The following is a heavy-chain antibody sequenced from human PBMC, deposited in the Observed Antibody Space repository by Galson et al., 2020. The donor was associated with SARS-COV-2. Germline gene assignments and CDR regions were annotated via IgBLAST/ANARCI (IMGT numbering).Heavy chain of an antibody. CDR3: ARDMTFIDRGVISERCFEY. D-gene: IGHD3-10*01. V-gene: IGHV3-21*01. CDR2: INSDTTDT. CDR1: GFTFSNYW. Sequence: GGSLRLSCAASGFTFSNYWMNWVRQAPGKGLEWVSNINSDTTDTYYADSVKGRFTISRDNAKNTLYLQMNRLRAEDTAVYYCARDMTFIDRGVISERCFEYWGQGTLVTVSS. J-gene: IGHJ4*02.